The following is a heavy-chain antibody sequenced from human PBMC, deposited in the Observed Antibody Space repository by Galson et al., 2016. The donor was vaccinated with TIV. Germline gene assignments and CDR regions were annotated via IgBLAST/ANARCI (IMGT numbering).Heavy chain of an antibody. Sequence: LTCTVSGGSISSGNYYWSWIRQHPGKGLEWIGYIYYSGSTYYNPSLKSRVTISVDTSKNQFSLKLSSVTAADTAVYYCARVPLADSSTWSYVRFDPWGQGTLVTVSS. J-gene: IGHJ5*02. CDR1: GGSISSGNYY. D-gene: IGHD6-13*01. CDR3: ARVPLADSSTWSYVRFDP. CDR2: IYYSGST. V-gene: IGHV4-31*03.